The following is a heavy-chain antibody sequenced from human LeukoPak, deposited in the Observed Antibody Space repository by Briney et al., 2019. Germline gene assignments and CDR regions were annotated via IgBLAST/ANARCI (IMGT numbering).Heavy chain of an antibody. CDR2: ISGSGGST. CDR3: AKEGREGAYYYYYYGMDV. J-gene: IGHJ6*02. CDR1: GFTFSSYA. V-gene: IGHV3-23*01. Sequence: GGSLRLSCAASGFTFSSYAMSWVRQAPGKGLEWVSAISGSGGSTYYADSVKGRFTISRDNPKNTLYLQMNSLRAEDTAVYYCAKEGREGAYYYYYYGMDVWGQGTTVTVSS.